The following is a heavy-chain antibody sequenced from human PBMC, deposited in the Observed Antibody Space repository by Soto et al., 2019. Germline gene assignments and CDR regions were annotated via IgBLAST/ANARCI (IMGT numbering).Heavy chain of an antibody. CDR3: VRRRRGGFFDY. CDR1: DDSINNSDYY. D-gene: IGHD3-10*01. Sequence: QLQLQESGPGLAKPSETLSLTCTVSDDSINNSDYYWAWIRQPPGKGLEWIGDISYSGYTFYTPSLKRRVTISIATSKNQFSLRLTSVTASDTAVYYCVRRRRGGFFDYWGQGTLLTVSS. V-gene: IGHV4-39*01. CDR2: ISYSGYT. J-gene: IGHJ4*02.